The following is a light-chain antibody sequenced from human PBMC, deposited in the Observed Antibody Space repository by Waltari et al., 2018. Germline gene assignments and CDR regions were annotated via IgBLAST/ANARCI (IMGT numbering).Light chain of an antibody. CDR3: QQYYSTPYT. J-gene: IGKJ2*01. Sequence: DIVMTQSPDSLAVSRGERATINCESSQSVLYSSNNKNYLAWYQQKPGQPPKLLIYWASTRESGVPDRFSGSGSGTDFTLTISSLQAEDVAVYYCQQYYSTPYTFGQGTKLEIK. CDR1: QSVLYSSNNKNY. CDR2: WAS. V-gene: IGKV4-1*01.